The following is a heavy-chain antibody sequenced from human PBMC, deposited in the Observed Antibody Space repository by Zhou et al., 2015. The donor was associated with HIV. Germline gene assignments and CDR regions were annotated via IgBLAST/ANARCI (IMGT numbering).Heavy chain of an antibody. J-gene: IGHJ2*01. D-gene: IGHD3-22*01. CDR3: ARLELGYYYDTSGPFDL. CDR2: ISPNSGAT. V-gene: IGHV1-2*06. CDR1: GYTFTGYY. Sequence: QVQLVQSGAEVKKPGASVKVSCKASGYTFTGYYMHWVRQAPGQGLEWMGRISPNSGATNYAQKFQDRVTMTRDTSISTAYMELSRLRSDDTAVYYCARLELGYYYDTSGPFDLWGRGTLVTVSS.